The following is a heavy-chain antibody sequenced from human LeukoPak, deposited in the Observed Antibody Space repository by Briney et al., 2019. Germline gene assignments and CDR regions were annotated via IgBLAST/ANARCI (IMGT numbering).Heavy chain of an antibody. CDR2: IYYSGST. J-gene: IGHJ3*02. Sequence: SETLSLTCTVSGGSISSGGYYWSWIRQHPGKGLEWIGYIYYSGSTYYNPSLKSRVTISVDTSKNQFSLKLSSVTAADTAVYYCASVNIVVVAPDAFDIWGQGTMVTVSS. CDR1: GGSISSGGYY. CDR3: ASVNIVVVAPDAFDI. V-gene: IGHV4-31*03. D-gene: IGHD2-21*01.